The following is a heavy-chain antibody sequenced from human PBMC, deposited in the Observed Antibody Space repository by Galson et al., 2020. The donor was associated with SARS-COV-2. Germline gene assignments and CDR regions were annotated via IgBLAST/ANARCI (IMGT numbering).Heavy chain of an antibody. CDR2: LYYSGST. D-gene: IGHD3-3*01. CDR1: GGSISSYY. CDR3: ARGGTYDFWSGYDLPFDY. V-gene: IGHV4-59*01. J-gene: IGHJ4*02. Sequence: SETLSLTCTVSGGSISSYYWSWIRQPPGKGLEWIGYLYYSGSTNYNPSLKSRVTISVDTSKNQFSLKLSSVTAADTAVYYCARGGTYDFWSGYDLPFDYWGQGTLVTVSS.